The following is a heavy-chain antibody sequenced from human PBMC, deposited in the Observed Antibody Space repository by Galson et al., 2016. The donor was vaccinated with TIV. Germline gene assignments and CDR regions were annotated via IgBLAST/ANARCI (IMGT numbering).Heavy chain of an antibody. V-gene: IGHV1-2*06. CDR3: VRVKYGELSPFES. D-gene: IGHD2-8*01. CDR1: GYTFTDYY. J-gene: IGHJ4*02. CDR2: INPNNDDT. Sequence: SVKVSCKASGYTFTDYYMHWLRQAPGQGLEWLGRINPNNDDTDYAEKFQGRLTFTRDTSITTATMELSRLGSDDTAVYYCVRVKYGELSPFESWGQGTLVTVSS.